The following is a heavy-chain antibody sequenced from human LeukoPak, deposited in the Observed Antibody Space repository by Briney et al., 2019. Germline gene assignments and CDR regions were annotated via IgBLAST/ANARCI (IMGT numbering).Heavy chain of an antibody. CDR2: IYSGGST. J-gene: IGHJ3*02. CDR3: ARSNLLAYCGGDCYVGPYDAFDI. Sequence: GGSLRLSCAASGFTVSSNYMSWVRQAPGKGLEWVSVIYSGGSTYYADSVKGRFTISRDNSKNTLYLQMNSLRAEDTAVYYCARSNLLAYCGGDCYVGPYDAFDIWGQGTMVTVSS. CDR1: GFTVSSNY. D-gene: IGHD2-21*02. V-gene: IGHV3-53*01.